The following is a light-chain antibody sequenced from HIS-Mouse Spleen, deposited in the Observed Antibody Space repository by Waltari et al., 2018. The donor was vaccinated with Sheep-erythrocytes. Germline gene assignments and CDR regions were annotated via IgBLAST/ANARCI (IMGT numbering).Light chain of an antibody. V-gene: IGKV1-39*01. CDR2: AAS. CDR1: QSISTY. Sequence: DIQLTQSPSSLSASVGDSVPITCRASQSISTYFNCYQQTPGKAPTLLIYAASSLQSGVPARFSGSGYRTDVTLRISSLQPEDFATYYCEQSDSTPRTVGQGTKVEIK. CDR3: EQSDSTPRT. J-gene: IGKJ1*01.